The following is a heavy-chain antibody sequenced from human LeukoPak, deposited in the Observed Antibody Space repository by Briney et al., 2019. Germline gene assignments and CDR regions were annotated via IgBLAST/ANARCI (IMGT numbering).Heavy chain of an antibody. CDR3: ARGLLLFLEWSDSPYLDY. Sequence: GGSPRLSCAAPGVTFSSDGMHWVRRAPGKGLEWVAVKWYDGSNKYYADSVKGRFTISRDNSKNTLYLQMNSLRAEDTAVYYCARGLLLFLEWSDSPYLDYWGQGNLVTVSS. CDR2: KWYDGSNK. V-gene: IGHV3-33*01. D-gene: IGHD3-3*01. J-gene: IGHJ4*02. CDR1: GVTFSSDG.